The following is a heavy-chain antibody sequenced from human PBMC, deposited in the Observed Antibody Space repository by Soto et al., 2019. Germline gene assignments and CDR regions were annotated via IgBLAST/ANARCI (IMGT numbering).Heavy chain of an antibody. Sequence: GGSLRLSCAASGFTVSDNDMSWVRQAPGKGLEWVSVISSGGTIPYADSVKGRFTISRDNSKNTLYLQMNSLRAEDTAVYYCAREISYVSGGHLYGMDVLGQGTAVTFSS. V-gene: IGHV3-53*01. CDR1: GFTVSDND. J-gene: IGHJ6*02. CDR3: AREISYVSGGHLYGMDV. CDR2: ISSGGTI. D-gene: IGHD3-16*01.